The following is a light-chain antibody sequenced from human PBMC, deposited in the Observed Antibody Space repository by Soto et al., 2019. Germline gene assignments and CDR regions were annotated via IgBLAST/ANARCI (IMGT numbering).Light chain of an antibody. J-gene: IGKJ2*01. CDR1: QNVVHN. CDR2: AAS. CDR3: QQRSRSPRDP. Sequence: EIVLTQSHGTLSLSPGESATLSCRASQNVVHNLAWYQQKPCQAPRLLIYAASERATGIPARFRVSGSDTEVTLAIISVEPEDFAVYYCQQRSRSPRDPFGQGTKMAIK. V-gene: IGKV3-11*01.